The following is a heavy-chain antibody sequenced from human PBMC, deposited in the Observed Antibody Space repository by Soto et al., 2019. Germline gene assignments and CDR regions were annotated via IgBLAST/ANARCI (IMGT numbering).Heavy chain of an antibody. CDR1: GYTFTSSY. CDR2: INPSGGST. V-gene: IGHV1-46*03. CDR3: ARWGIAAAGKGLSCIDL. J-gene: IGHJ5*02. D-gene: IGHD6-13*01. Sequence: ASVKVYCKASGYTFTSSYMHWVRQPPVQGLEWMGIINPSGGSTSYAQKFQGRVTMTRDTSTSTVYMELSSLRSEDTAVYYCARWGIAAAGKGLSCIDLWGQRTLVTGSS.